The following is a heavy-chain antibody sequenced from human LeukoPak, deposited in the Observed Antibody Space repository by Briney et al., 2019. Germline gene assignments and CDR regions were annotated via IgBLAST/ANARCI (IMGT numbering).Heavy chain of an antibody. Sequence: ASAKVSCKASGYTFTSYGISWVRQAPGQGLEWMGWISAYNGNTNYAQKLQGRGTMTTDTSTSTAYMELWSLRSDDTAVYYSARDQEDYDFWSEDAFDIWGQGAMVTVSS. J-gene: IGHJ3*02. CDR1: GYTFTSYG. CDR3: ARDQEDYDFWSEDAFDI. D-gene: IGHD3-3*01. V-gene: IGHV1-18*01. CDR2: ISAYNGNT.